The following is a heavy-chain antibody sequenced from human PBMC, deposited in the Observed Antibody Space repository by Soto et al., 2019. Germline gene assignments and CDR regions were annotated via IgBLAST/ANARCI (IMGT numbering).Heavy chain of an antibody. Sequence: PXYWLQVSWKCSGNSFTSYWSGLVLQMPGKGLEWMGIIYPGDSDTRYSPSFQGQVTISAGKSISTAYLQWSSLKASDTAMYYCARGYYDSSGYRNWFDPWGQGTLVTVSS. D-gene: IGHD3-22*01. V-gene: IGHV5-51*01. CDR3: ARGYYDSSGYRNWFDP. CDR1: GNSFTSYW. J-gene: IGHJ5*02. CDR2: IYPGDSDT.